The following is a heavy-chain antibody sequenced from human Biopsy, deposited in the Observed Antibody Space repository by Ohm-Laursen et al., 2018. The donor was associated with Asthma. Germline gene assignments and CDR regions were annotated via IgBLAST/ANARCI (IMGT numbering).Heavy chain of an antibody. CDR3: AREGVAGTHIED. V-gene: IGHV3-30-3*01. Sequence: SLRLSCSASRFTYEMHWVRQAPGEGLEWVAVISYGGSSIYYADSVKGRFTISRDNSKNTLSLQMNSLTAEDTAVYYCAREGVAGTHIEDWGQGTLVTVSS. CDR1: RFTYE. J-gene: IGHJ4*02. D-gene: IGHD6-19*01. CDR2: ISYGGSSI.